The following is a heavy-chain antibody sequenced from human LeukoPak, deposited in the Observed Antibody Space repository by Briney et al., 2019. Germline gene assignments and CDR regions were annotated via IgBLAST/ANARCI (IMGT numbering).Heavy chain of an antibody. CDR2: IYYTGST. Sequence: SETLSLTCTVSGGSISTYYWTWIRQPPGKGLEWIGYIYYTGSTNYNPSLKSRVTISVDTSKNQFSLKLTSVTAADTAVYYCARVYGSGYDFRGAFDVWGQGTMVTVSS. D-gene: IGHD5-12*01. CDR3: ARVYGSGYDFRGAFDV. V-gene: IGHV4-59*01. CDR1: GGSISTYY. J-gene: IGHJ3*01.